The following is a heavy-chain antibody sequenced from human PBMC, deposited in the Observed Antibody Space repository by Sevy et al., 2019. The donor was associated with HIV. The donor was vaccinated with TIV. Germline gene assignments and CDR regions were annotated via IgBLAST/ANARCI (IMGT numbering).Heavy chain of an antibody. CDR2: IKEDGSQK. Sequence: GGSLRLSCAASGFSFSKYWMSWVRQAPGKGLEWVANIKEDGSQKNYLESVKGRFAISRENAKNLLYLQMNNLSADDTAVYYCARDPDILSGYPSHYFDYWGQGTLVTVSS. V-gene: IGHV3-7*01. CDR3: ARDPDILSGYPSHYFDY. CDR1: GFSFSKYW. J-gene: IGHJ4*02. D-gene: IGHD3-9*01.